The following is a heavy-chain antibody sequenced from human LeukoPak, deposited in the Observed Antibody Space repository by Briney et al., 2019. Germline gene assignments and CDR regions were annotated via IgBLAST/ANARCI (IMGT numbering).Heavy chain of an antibody. CDR3: AKDLGISQNLWFGEFEDY. CDR1: GFTFSSYW. D-gene: IGHD3-10*01. V-gene: IGHV3-74*01. Sequence: GGSLRLSCAASGFTFSSYWMHWVRQAPGKGLVWVSRINSDGSSTSYADSVKGRFTISRDNSKNTLYLQMNSLRAEDTAVYYCAKDLGISQNLWFGEFEDYWGQGTLVTVSS. CDR2: INSDGSST. J-gene: IGHJ4*02.